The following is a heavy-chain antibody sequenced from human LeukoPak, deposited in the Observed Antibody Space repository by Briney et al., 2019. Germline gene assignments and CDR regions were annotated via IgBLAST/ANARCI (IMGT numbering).Heavy chain of an antibody. Sequence: SETLSLTCAVYGGSFSGYYWSWIRQPPGKGLEWIGEINHSGSTYYNPSLKSRVTISVDTSKNQFSLKLSSVTAADTAVYYCARHLVGATHFDYWGQGTLVTVSS. V-gene: IGHV4-34*01. CDR2: INHSGST. J-gene: IGHJ4*02. CDR1: GGSFSGYY. D-gene: IGHD1-26*01. CDR3: ARHLVGATHFDY.